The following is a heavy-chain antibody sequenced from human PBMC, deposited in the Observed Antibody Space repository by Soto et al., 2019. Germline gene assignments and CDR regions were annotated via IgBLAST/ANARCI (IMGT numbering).Heavy chain of an antibody. D-gene: IGHD6-19*01. Sequence: PGGSLRLSCAASGFTFSSYAMHWVRQAPGKGLEWVAVISYDGSNKYYADSVKGRFTISRDNSKNTLYLQMNSLRAEDTAVYYCARVGPTKFIAVAGTTVGYFDYWGQGTLVTVSS. CDR3: ARVGPTKFIAVAGTTVGYFDY. CDR2: ISYDGSNK. V-gene: IGHV3-30-3*01. J-gene: IGHJ4*02. CDR1: GFTFSSYA.